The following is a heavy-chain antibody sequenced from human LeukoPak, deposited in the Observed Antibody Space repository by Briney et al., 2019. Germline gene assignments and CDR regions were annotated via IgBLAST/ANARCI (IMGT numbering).Heavy chain of an antibody. J-gene: IGHJ5*02. Sequence: SSVTVSCKAYGYTFTNYGISWVRQVPGQGLEWMGGIIPIFGTANYAQKFQGRVTITTDESTSTAYMELSSLRSEDTAVYYCARGGDGYNYWFDPWGQGTLVTVSS. CDR3: ARGGDGYNYWFDP. V-gene: IGHV1-69*05. CDR2: IIPIFGTA. D-gene: IGHD5-24*01. CDR1: GYTFTNYG.